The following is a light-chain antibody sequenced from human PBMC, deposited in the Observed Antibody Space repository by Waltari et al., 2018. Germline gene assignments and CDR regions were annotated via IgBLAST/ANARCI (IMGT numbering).Light chain of an antibody. V-gene: IGKV1-39*01. CDR1: QSISSY. Sequence: DIQMTQSPSSLSASVGDRVTLTCRASQSISSYLNWYQQKPGKAHKLLIYATSSLQTGVPERFIGSGSGTDFTLTISSLQPEDFATYYCQQSYTTPVTFGLGTRLEIK. CDR3: QQSYTTPVT. CDR2: ATS. J-gene: IGKJ2*01.